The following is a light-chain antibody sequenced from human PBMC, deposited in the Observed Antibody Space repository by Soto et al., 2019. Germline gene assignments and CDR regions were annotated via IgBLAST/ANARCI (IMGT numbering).Light chain of an antibody. CDR1: QTVRDN. Sequence: EIVMTHSPATLSVSPGDRATLSCRASQTVRDNLAWYQQKPGQAPRLLLYDASTRSTGIPARFSGSGSGKEFTLTISGLEAEDFALYFCQQSNSWPYTFGQGTKLEIK. CDR2: DAS. CDR3: QQSNSWPYT. V-gene: IGKV3-15*01. J-gene: IGKJ2*01.